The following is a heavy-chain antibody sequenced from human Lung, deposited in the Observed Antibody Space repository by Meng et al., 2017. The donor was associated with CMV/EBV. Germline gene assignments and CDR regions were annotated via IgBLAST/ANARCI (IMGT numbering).Heavy chain of an antibody. CDR1: GGSFSGYY. CDR3: ARVRCTNGVCYRASLG. J-gene: IGHJ4*02. Sequence: LXCAVYGGSFSGYYWSWIRQPPGKGLEWIGEINHSGSTNYNPSLKSRVTISVDTSKNQFSLKLSSVTAADTAVYYCARVRCTNGVCYRASLGWGQGXLVTVSS. D-gene: IGHD2-8*01. CDR2: INHSGST. V-gene: IGHV4-34*01.